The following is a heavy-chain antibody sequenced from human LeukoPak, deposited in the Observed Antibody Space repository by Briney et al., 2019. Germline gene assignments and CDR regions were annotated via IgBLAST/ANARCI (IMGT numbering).Heavy chain of an antibody. CDR2: ISASGGIT. V-gene: IGHV3-23*01. CDR1: GFIFNGYA. J-gene: IGHJ4*02. D-gene: IGHD6-13*01. Sequence: GGSLRLSCAVSGFIFNGYAMSWVRQAPGKGLEWVSSISASGGITYHADSVKGRFTISRDNSKNALHLQMNSLRADDTALYYCAKGALAAAGSGFDYWGQGTLVTVSS. CDR3: AKGALAAAGSGFDY.